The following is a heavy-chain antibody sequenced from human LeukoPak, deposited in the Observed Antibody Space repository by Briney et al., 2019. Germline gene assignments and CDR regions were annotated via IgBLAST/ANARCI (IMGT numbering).Heavy chain of an antibody. CDR2: INHSGST. CDR1: GGSFSGYY. CDR3: ASHCSSTSCYPTPYYYGMDV. Sequence: SETLSLTCAVYGGSFSGYYWSWIRQPPGKGLEWIGEINHSGSTNYNPSLKSRVTISVDTSKNRFALKLSSVTAADTAVYYCASHCSSTSCYPTPYYYGMDVWGQGTTVTVSS. J-gene: IGHJ6*02. D-gene: IGHD2-2*01. V-gene: IGHV4-34*01.